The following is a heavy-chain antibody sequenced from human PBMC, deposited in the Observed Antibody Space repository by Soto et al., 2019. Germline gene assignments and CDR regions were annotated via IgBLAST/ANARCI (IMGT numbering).Heavy chain of an antibody. CDR1: GFIFSGSA. CDR2: ILSRPANYAT. V-gene: IGHV3-73*01. J-gene: IGHJ4*02. Sequence: EVQLVESGGGLVQPGGSLKLSCAASGFIFSGSAVHWVRQASGTGLGWVGRILSRPANYATAYPASMKARFTISRDDSENTAFLQMNSLKTEDTAVYYCIRGGSPYYYDYWGQGTLVAVSS. CDR3: IRGGSPYYYDY.